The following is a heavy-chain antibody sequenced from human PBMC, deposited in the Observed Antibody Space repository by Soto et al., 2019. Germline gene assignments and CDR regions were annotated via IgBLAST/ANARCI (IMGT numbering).Heavy chain of an antibody. Sequence: GGSLRLSCAASGFTVSSNYMSWVRQAPGKGLEWVSVIYSGGSTYYADSVKGRFTISRHNSKNTLYLQMNSLRAEDTAVYYCARGYYYYYYYMDVWGKGTTVTVSS. CDR1: GFTVSSNY. V-gene: IGHV3-53*04. CDR2: IYSGGST. CDR3: ARGYYYYYYYMDV. J-gene: IGHJ6*03.